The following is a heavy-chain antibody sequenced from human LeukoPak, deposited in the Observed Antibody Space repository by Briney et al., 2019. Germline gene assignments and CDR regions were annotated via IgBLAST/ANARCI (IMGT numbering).Heavy chain of an antibody. CDR1: GFTFSSYA. V-gene: IGHV3-23*01. D-gene: IGHD5-12*01. Sequence: GGSLRLSCAASGFTFSSYAMSWVRQAPGKGLEWVSAITISGVTTYYPDSVKGRCTVSRDNSKNTLYLQMNSLRAEDTAVYYCAKCGNSGCHLIDYWGQGTLVTVSS. J-gene: IGHJ4*02. CDR3: AKCGNSGCHLIDY. CDR2: ITISGVTT.